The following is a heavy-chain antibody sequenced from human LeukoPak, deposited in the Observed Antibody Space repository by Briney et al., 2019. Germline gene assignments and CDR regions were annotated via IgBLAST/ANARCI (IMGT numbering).Heavy chain of an antibody. CDR1: GGSISSYY. D-gene: IGHD3-10*01. Sequence: SETLSLTCTASGGSISSYYWSWIRQPPGKGLEWIGYIYYSGSTNYNPRLKSRVTISVDTSKNQFSLKLSSVTAADTAVYYCARTRSGSYWDWGQGTLVTVSS. J-gene: IGHJ4*02. CDR3: ARTRSGSYWD. CDR2: IYYSGST. V-gene: IGHV4-59*01.